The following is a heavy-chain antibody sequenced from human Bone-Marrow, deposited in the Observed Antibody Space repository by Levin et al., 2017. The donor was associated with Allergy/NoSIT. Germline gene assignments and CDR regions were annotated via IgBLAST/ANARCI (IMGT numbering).Heavy chain of an antibody. CDR3: ARLKCSSSSCYTGSTHYFDY. J-gene: IGHJ4*02. V-gene: IGHV5-51*01. D-gene: IGHD2-2*02. Sequence: RGESLKISCKGSGYTFNNYWIAWVRQMPGKGLEWMGIMYPGVSDSRYSPSLQGQVTISADNSISTAFLQWSSLKASDTAIYYCARLKCSSSSCYTGSTHYFDYWGQGTLVTVSS. CDR2: MYPGVSDS. CDR1: GYTFNNYW.